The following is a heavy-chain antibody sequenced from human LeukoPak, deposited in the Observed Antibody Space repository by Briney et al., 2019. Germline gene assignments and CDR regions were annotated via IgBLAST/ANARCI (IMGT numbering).Heavy chain of an antibody. CDR1: GGSFSGYY. Sequence: SETLSLTCAVYGGSFSGYYWSWIRQPPGKGLEWIGEINHNGSTNYNPSLKSRVTISVDTSKNQFSLKLSSVTAADTAVYYCARGASLSDFDYWGQGTLVTVSS. V-gene: IGHV4-34*01. D-gene: IGHD2-2*01. CDR2: INHNGST. CDR3: ARGASLSDFDY. J-gene: IGHJ4*02.